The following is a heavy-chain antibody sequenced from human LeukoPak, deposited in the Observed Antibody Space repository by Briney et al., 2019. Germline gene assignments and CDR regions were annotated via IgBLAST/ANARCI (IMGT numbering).Heavy chain of an antibody. CDR1: GGSISGYF. D-gene: IGHD5-12*01. CDR3: AREPTSGREPTSGRPLDD. CDR2: MYSTGSN. V-gene: IGHV4-4*07. J-gene: IGHJ4*02. Sequence: PSETLSLTCTVSGGSISGYFWTWIRQPAGKGLEWIGRMYSTGSNNYNPSLKSRVTMSLDTSKNHFSLNLTSVTAADTAVYYCAREPTSGREPTSGRPLDDWGQGTLVTVSS.